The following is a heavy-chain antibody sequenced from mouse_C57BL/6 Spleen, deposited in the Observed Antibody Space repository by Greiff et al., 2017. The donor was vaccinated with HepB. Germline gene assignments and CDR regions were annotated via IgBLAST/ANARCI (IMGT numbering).Heavy chain of an antibody. CDR2: ISDGGSYT. CDR3: AREAAQALAY. V-gene: IGHV5-4*01. J-gene: IGHJ3*01. Sequence: EVMLVEFGGGLVKPGGSLKLSCAASGFTFSSYAMSWVRQTPEKRLEWVATISDGGSYTYYPDNVKGRFTISRDNAKNNLYLQMSHLKSEDTAMYYCAREAAQALAYWGQGTLVTVSA. D-gene: IGHD3-2*02. CDR1: GFTFSSYA.